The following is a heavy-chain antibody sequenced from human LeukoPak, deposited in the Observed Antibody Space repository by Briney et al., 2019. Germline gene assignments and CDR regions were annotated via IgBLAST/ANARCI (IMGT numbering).Heavy chain of an antibody. Sequence: SVKVSCKASGGTFSSYAISWVRLAPGQGLEWMGGIIPIFGTANYAQKFQGRVTITADKSTSTAYMELSSLRSEDTAVYYCARAGGVNSGYDLDYWGQGTLVTVSS. CDR3: ARAGGVNSGYDLDY. CDR2: IIPIFGTA. CDR1: GGTFSSYA. J-gene: IGHJ4*02. D-gene: IGHD5-12*01. V-gene: IGHV1-69*06.